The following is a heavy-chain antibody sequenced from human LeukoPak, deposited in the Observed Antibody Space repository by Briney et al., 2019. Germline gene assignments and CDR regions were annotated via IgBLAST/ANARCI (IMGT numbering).Heavy chain of an antibody. V-gene: IGHV1-58*01. CDR3: AADYSGDSELKY. J-gene: IGHJ4*02. CDR2: IVVGSGNT. Sequence: RASVKVSCKASGFTFTSSAVQWVRQARGQRLEWIGWIVVGSGNTDYAQKFQERVTITRDMSTSTAYMELSSLRSEDTAVYYCAADYSGDSELKYWGQGTLVTVSS. D-gene: IGHD3-10*01. CDR1: GFTFTSSA.